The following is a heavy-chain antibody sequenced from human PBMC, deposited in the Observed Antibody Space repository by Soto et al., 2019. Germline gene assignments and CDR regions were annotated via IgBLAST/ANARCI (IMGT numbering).Heavy chain of an antibody. J-gene: IGHJ4*02. CDR1: GGSFSGYY. CDR3: ARAYSDYFEYYFDY. D-gene: IGHD4-17*01. CDR2: INHSGST. Sequence: PSETLSLTCAVYGGSFSGYYWSWIRQPPGKGLEWIGEINHSGSTNYNPSLKSRVTISVDTSKNQFSLKLSSVTAADTAVYYCARAYSDYFEYYFDYWGQGTLVTVSS. V-gene: IGHV4-34*01.